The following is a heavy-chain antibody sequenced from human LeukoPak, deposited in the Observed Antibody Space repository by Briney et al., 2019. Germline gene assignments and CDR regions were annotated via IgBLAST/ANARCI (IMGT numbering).Heavy chain of an antibody. D-gene: IGHD3-10*01. CDR3: AKDYYGSGSYFDY. CDR1: GFTFSSYG. CDR2: ISYDGSNK. J-gene: IGHJ4*02. V-gene: IGHV3-30*18. Sequence: PGGSLRLSCAASGFTFSSYGMHWVRQAPGKGLEWVAVISYDGSNKYYADSVKGRFTISRDNSKNTLYLQMNSLRAADTAVYYCAKDYYGSGSYFDYWGQGTLVTVSS.